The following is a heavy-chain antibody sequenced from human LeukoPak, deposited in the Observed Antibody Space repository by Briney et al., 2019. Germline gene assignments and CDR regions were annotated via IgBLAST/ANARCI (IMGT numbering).Heavy chain of an antibody. V-gene: IGHV3-30*03. CDR1: GFTFSSYG. D-gene: IGHD6-19*01. CDR2: ISFDGSNK. J-gene: IGHJ3*02. Sequence: GRSLRLSCAASGFTFSSYGMHWVRQAPGKGLEWGAVISFDGSNKYYADSVKGRFTISRDNSKNTLYLQMNSLRAEDTAVYYCAGGYTSGWYVAFDIWGQGTMVTVSS. CDR3: AGGYTSGWYVAFDI.